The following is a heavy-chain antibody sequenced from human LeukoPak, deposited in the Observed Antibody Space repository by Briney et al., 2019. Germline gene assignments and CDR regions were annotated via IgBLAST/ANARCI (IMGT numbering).Heavy chain of an antibody. V-gene: IGHV3-64*01. CDR2: IGPDGGTT. CDR3: ARGAQLTDY. J-gene: IGHJ4*02. CDR1: GFTFNTYG. D-gene: IGHD6-13*01. Sequence: GGSLRLSCAASGFTFNTYGMHWVRQAPGKGLEYVSGIGPDGGTTYYAKSVKGRFTISRDNSKSMVYLQMGSLTADDMAVYYCARGAQLTDYWGAGTLVTVSS.